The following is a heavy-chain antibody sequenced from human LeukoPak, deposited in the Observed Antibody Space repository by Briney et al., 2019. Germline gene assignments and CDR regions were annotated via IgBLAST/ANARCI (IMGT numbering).Heavy chain of an antibody. Sequence: ASVKVSCKASGYTFTGYYMHWVRQAPGQGLEWMGWNNPNSGGTNYAQKFQGRVTMTRDTSISTAYMELSRLRSDDTAVYYCARDSLAAAGKPSSDYWGQGTLVTVSS. V-gene: IGHV1-2*02. D-gene: IGHD6-13*01. CDR1: GYTFTGYY. J-gene: IGHJ4*02. CDR3: ARDSLAAAGKPSSDY. CDR2: NNPNSGGT.